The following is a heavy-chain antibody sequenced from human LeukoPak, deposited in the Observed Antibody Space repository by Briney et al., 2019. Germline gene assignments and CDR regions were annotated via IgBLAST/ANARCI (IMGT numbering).Heavy chain of an antibody. D-gene: IGHD5-24*01. Sequence: GGSLRLSCAASGFIFSSFWMSWVRQVPGKGLEWVANIKQDGSEKYYVDSVKGRFTISRDNAKNSLYLQMNSLRAEDTAVYYCARGGLHDYGDYWGQGTLVTVSS. J-gene: IGHJ4*02. CDR3: ARGGLHDYGDY. V-gene: IGHV3-7*01. CDR1: GFIFSSFW. CDR2: IKQDGSEK.